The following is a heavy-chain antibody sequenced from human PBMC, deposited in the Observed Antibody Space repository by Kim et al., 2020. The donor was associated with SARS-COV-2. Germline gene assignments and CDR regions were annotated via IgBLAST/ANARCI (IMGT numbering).Heavy chain of an antibody. V-gene: IGHV3-9*01. Sequence: GGSLRLSCAASGFTFDNYGMHWVRQVPGKGLEWVSGLNRDSSKIVYSDSVRGRFTISRDNAKNSLYRQMDSLTAEGPALYYCVRRSSSSDMDVWGQGTTVTVSS. CDR3: VRRSSSSDMDV. CDR1: GFTFDNYG. CDR2: LNRDSSKI. D-gene: IGHD6-6*01. J-gene: IGHJ6*02.